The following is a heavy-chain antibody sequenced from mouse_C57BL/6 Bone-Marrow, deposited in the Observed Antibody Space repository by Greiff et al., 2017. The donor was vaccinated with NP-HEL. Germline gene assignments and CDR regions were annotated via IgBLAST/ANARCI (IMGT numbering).Heavy chain of an antibody. CDR2: ISYSGST. CDR1: GYSITSGYD. J-gene: IGHJ2*01. V-gene: IGHV3-1*01. Sequence: EVQLQQSGPGMVKPSQSLSLTCTVTGYSITSGYDWHWIRHFPGNKLEWMGYISYSGSTNYNPSLKSRISITHDTSKNHFFLKLNSVTTEDTATYYCATYSNYPFDYWGQGTTLTVSS. CDR3: ATYSNYPFDY. D-gene: IGHD2-5*01.